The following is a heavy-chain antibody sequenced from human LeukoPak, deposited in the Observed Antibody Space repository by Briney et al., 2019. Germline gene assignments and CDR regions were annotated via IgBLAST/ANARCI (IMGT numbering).Heavy chain of an antibody. J-gene: IGHJ4*02. CDR2: IYPRDGST. Sequence: GASVKVSCKASGYTFTSNYIHWVRQAPGQGLEWMGMIYPRDGSTSYAQKFQGRVTMTRDTSISTAYMELSRLRSDDTAVYYCARESARADLDYWGQGTLVTVSS. CDR3: ARESARADLDY. V-gene: IGHV1-46*01. CDR1: GYTFTSNY.